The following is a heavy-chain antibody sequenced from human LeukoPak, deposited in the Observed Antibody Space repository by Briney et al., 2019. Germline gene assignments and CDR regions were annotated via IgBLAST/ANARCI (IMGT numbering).Heavy chain of an antibody. V-gene: IGHV3-23*01. J-gene: IGHJ2*01. CDR2: IRGGGET. CDR1: GFSFSNYA. Sequence: GGSLRLSCAASGFSFSNYAMSWVRQAPARGPEWVSSIRGGGETFYADSVKGRFTISRDNANNMVYLEMNSLRVEDTAVYYCTRDSGADRRYFDLWGRGTLVTVSS. D-gene: IGHD7-27*01. CDR3: TRDSGADRRYFDL.